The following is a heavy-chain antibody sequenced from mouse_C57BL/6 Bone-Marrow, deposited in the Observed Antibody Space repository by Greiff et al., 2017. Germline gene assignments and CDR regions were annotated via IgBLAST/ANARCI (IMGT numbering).Heavy chain of an antibody. CDR3: ARWDAWLLPSKAMDY. D-gene: IGHD2-3*01. CDR1: GYTFTDYY. Sequence: EVKLMESGPVLVKPGASVKMSCKASGYTFTDYYMNWVQQSHGQGLEWIGVIYPYNGGTSYNQKFKGKATLTVDKSSSTSYMELNSLTSEDSAVYDCARWDAWLLPSKAMDYWGQGTSVTVSS. V-gene: IGHV1-19*01. CDR2: IYPYNGGT. J-gene: IGHJ4*01.